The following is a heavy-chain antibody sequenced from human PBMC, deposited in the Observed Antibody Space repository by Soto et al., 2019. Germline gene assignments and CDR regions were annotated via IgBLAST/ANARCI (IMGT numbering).Heavy chain of an antibody. CDR3: ARKHSLDYIRWGLDP. CDR1: GYPFSDNQ. CDR2: INPKSDET. D-gene: IGHD4-4*01. Sequence: GASVKVSCKASGYPFSDNQIHWLRRAPGQGLEWMGRINPKSDETNYAQKFQGRVTMTRDTSIDTAYLELTGLTSDDTATYYCARKHSLDYIRWGLDPWGQGTLVTVSS. V-gene: IGHV1-2*02. J-gene: IGHJ5*02.